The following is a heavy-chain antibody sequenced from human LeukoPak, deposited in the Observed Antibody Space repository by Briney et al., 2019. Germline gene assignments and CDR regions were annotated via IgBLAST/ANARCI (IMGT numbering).Heavy chain of an antibody. V-gene: IGHV3-30-3*01. J-gene: IGHJ4*02. CDR1: GFTFSSYA. D-gene: IGHD4-17*01. Sequence: PGRSLRLSCAASGFTFSSYAMHWVRQAPGKGLEWVAVISYDGSNKYYADSVKGRFTISRDNSKNTLYLQMNSLRAEDTAVYYCARDRTGYGDSGPFDYWGQGTLVTVSS. CDR2: ISYDGSNK. CDR3: ARDRTGYGDSGPFDY.